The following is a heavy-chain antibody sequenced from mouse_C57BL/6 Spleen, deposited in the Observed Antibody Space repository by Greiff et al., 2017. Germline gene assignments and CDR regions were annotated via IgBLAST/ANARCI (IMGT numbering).Heavy chain of an antibody. CDR2: IQPNSGST. CDR3: SREEGYGNYEGFAD. CDR1: GYTFTSYW. Sequence: QVQLQQPGAELVKPGASVKLSCKASGYTFTSYWMHWVKQRPGQGLEWIGMIQPNSGSTNYNEKFKSKATMTVDKSSSTADMQLSSLTSEDSAVSYCSREEGYGNYEGFADWGQGTLVTVSA. J-gene: IGHJ3*01. V-gene: IGHV1-64*01. D-gene: IGHD2-10*02.